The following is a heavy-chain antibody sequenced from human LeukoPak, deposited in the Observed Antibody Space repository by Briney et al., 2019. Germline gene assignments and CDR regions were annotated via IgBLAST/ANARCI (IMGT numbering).Heavy chain of an antibody. Sequence: GESLKISCKGSGYSFTSYWIGWVRQMPGKGLEWMGIIYPGDSDTRYSPSFQGQVAISADKSISTAYLQWSSLKASDTAMYYCASRSSGWYDAFDIWGQGTMVTVSS. CDR3: ASRSSGWYDAFDI. CDR1: GYSFTSYW. V-gene: IGHV5-51*01. D-gene: IGHD6-19*01. J-gene: IGHJ3*02. CDR2: IYPGDSDT.